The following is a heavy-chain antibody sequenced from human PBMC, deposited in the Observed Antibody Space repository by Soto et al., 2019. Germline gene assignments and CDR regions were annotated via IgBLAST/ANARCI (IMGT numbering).Heavy chain of an antibody. V-gene: IGHV1-2*04. CDR3: ARCEIERCSSTSCPNNYYYYYGMDV. CDR2: INPNSGGT. Sequence: ASVKVSCKASGYTFTGYYMHWVRQAPGQGLEWMGWINPNSGGTNYAQKFQGWVTMTRDTSISTAYMELSRLRSDDTAVYYCARCEIERCSSTSCPNNYYYYYGMDVWGQGTTVTVSS. J-gene: IGHJ6*02. CDR1: GYTFTGYY. D-gene: IGHD2-2*01.